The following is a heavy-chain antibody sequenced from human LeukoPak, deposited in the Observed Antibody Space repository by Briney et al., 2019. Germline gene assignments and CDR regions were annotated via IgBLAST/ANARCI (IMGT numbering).Heavy chain of an antibody. CDR1: GYKFTDYW. CDR2: IYPDDSDI. Sequence: GESLKISCTGSGYKFTDYWIGWVRQMPGNGLEWMGIIYPDDSDIKYSPSFQGQVTVSADKSINTAFLQWSSLKASDTAIYYCARHDSSGYYGYWGQGTLVTVSS. V-gene: IGHV5-51*01. J-gene: IGHJ4*02. D-gene: IGHD3-22*01. CDR3: ARHDSSGYYGY.